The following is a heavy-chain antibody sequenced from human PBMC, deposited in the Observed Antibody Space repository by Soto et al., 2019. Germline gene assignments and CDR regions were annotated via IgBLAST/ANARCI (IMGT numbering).Heavy chain of an antibody. Sequence: PGGSLRLSCVASGFTFDTYGIHWVRQAPGKGLQWVALTSYEGSNTYYADSVGGRFTISRDNSKNALYLQMNTLRPEDTGVYYCARVTPGNNLYYFSGLDFWGQGTSVTVSS. D-gene: IGHD1-1*01. CDR3: ARVTPGNNLYYFSGLDF. V-gene: IGHV3-30-3*01. CDR1: GFTFDTYG. CDR2: TSYEGSNT. J-gene: IGHJ6*02.